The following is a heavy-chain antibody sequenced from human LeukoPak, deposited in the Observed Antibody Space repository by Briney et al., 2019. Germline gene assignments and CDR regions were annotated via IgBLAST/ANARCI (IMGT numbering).Heavy chain of an antibody. Sequence: ASVEVSCKVSGYTLTELSMHWVRQAPGKGLEWMGGFDPEDGETIYAQKFQGRVTMTEDTSTDTAYMELSSLRSEDTAVYYCATGKYYYYYMDVWGKGTTVTVSS. J-gene: IGHJ6*03. V-gene: IGHV1-24*01. CDR1: GYTLTELS. CDR2: FDPEDGET. CDR3: ATGKYYYYYMDV.